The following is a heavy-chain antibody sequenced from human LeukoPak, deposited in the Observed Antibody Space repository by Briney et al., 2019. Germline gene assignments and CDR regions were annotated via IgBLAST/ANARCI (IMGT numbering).Heavy chain of an antibody. Sequence: SLRLSCAASGLTFSSYSMSWVRQAPRKGLEWVSVIYSGISTYYADSVKARFTISRDNFKNTVYLQMTRVRAEDTAVYYCVIDSGGPYSSANWFDPWGQGTLVTVSS. CDR1: GLTFSSYS. D-gene: IGHD6-19*01. CDR2: IYSGIST. CDR3: VIDSGGPYSSANWFDP. V-gene: IGHV3-66*01. J-gene: IGHJ5*02.